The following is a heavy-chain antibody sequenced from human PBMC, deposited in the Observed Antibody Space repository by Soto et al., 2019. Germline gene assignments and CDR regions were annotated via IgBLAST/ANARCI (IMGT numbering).Heavy chain of an antibody. CDR3: ARGLRTYYFDF. Sequence: PGGSLRLSCAASGFTFSDYYMSWIRQAPGKGLEWLSYISTSGSTIYYADSLKGRFTISRDNAKNSLYLQMNSLRAEDTAVYYCARGLRTYYFDFWGQGVLVTVS. CDR2: ISTSGSTI. V-gene: IGHV3-11*01. D-gene: IGHD5-18*01. J-gene: IGHJ4*02. CDR1: GFTFSDYY.